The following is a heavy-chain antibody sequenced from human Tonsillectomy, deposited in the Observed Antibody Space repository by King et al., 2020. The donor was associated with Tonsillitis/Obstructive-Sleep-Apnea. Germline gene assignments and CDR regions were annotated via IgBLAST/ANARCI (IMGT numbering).Heavy chain of an antibody. CDR1: GGSIRSYY. CDR3: ARYLPMCSDGVDP. CDR2: IYHSGST. J-gene: IGHJ5*02. V-gene: IGHV4-59*01. Sequence: QLQESGPGLVKPSETLSLTCTVSGGSIRSYYWSWIRQPPGRGLEWMGFIYHSGSTNSNSSLKSRVTISVDTSQNKVSLRLCYVTAADPAVYSSARYLPMCSDGVDPWGQGPLVTVSS. D-gene: IGHD3-10*02.